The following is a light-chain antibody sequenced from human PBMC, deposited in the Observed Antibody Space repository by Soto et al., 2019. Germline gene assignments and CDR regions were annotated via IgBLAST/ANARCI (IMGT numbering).Light chain of an antibody. V-gene: IGLV2-14*01. J-gene: IGLJ1*01. Sequence: SVLAQPASVSGSPGQSIPISCTGTSSDVGRYNYVSWYQQHPGKAPKLMIHEVRYRPSGVSSRVSGSKSGNTASLTISGLQAEDEAEYHCCSYTNRATYVFGTGTKVTVL. CDR1: SSDVGRYNY. CDR2: EVR. CDR3: CSYTNRATYV.